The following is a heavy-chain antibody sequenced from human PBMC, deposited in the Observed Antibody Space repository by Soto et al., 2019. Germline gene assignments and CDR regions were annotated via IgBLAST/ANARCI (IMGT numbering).Heavy chain of an antibody. V-gene: IGHV1-69*01. Sequence: QVQLVQSGAEVKKPGSSVKVSCKASGGTFSSYAISWVRQAPGQGLEWMGGIIPILCTANYAQKFQGRVTITEDESTSTAYMEPSSLRSEDTAVYYFARAPTVGATTTDYYYYCMDVWGQGPTVTVSS. J-gene: IGHJ6*02. CDR1: GGTFSSYA. CDR2: IIPILCTA. CDR3: ARAPTVGATTTDYYYYCMDV. D-gene: IGHD1-26*01.